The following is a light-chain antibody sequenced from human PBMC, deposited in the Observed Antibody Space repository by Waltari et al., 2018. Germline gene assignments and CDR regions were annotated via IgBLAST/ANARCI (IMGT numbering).Light chain of an antibody. J-gene: IGKJ4*01. CDR3: QHRNSWPLT. V-gene: IGKV3-11*01. CDR2: YAS. Sequence: EIVLTQSPATLSLSPGERATLSCRASQSISSYLGWYQQKPGQAPSLLIYYASHRATGIPARFSGSGSGTDFTLTISSLEPEDFAVYYCQHRNSWPLTFGGGTKVEIK. CDR1: QSISSY.